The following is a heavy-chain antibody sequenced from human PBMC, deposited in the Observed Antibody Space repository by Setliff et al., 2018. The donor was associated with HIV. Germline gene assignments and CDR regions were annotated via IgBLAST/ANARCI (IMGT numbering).Heavy chain of an antibody. D-gene: IGHD3-10*01. Sequence: SETLSLTCTFSTGSISRYYWNWIRQPPGKGLEWIGYIYYSGSTNYNPSLKSRVTISLDTSKNQFSLNLSSVTAADTAVYYCSRHVFVGIGGYDSFDIWGQGTMVTVSS. V-gene: IGHV4-59*01. CDR2: IYYSGST. CDR1: TGSISRYY. J-gene: IGHJ3*02. CDR3: SRHVFVGIGGYDSFDI.